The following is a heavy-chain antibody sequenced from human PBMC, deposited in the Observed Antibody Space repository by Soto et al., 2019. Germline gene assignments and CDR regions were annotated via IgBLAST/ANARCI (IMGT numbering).Heavy chain of an antibody. Sequence: PGESLKISCKGSGYSFPSYWIGWVRQMPGKGLEWMGIIYSGDSDTSYSPSFQGQVTISADKSISTAYLQWSSLKASDTAMYYCARQSYYDTSVYYGNELDYWGQGTLVTVSS. D-gene: IGHD3-22*01. CDR1: GYSFPSYW. V-gene: IGHV5-51*01. CDR2: IYSGDSDT. J-gene: IGHJ4*02. CDR3: ARQSYYDTSVYYGNELDY.